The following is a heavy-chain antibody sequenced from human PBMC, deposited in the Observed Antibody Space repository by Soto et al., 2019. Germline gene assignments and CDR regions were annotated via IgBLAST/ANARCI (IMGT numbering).Heavy chain of an antibody. V-gene: IGHV3-30*18. Sequence: QVQLVESGGGVVQPGRSLRLSCAASGFTFSSYGMHWVRQAPGKGLEWVAVISYDGSNKYYADSVKGRFTISRDNSKNTLYLQMNSLRAEDTAVYYCANVLLWFGEGDGMDVWGQGTTVTVSS. CDR2: ISYDGSNK. D-gene: IGHD3-10*01. CDR3: ANVLLWFGEGDGMDV. CDR1: GFTFSSYG. J-gene: IGHJ6*02.